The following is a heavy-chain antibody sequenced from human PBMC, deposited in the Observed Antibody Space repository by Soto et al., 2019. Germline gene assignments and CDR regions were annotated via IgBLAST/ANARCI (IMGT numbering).Heavy chain of an antibody. D-gene: IGHD1-26*01. J-gene: IGHJ4*02. CDR1: NFSISSGYY. V-gene: IGHV4-38-2*01. Sequence: SETLSLTCVVSNFSISSGYYWGWIRQSPGKGLEWIASIYRSGTTSYNPSLKSRVTISVDPSKNQFSLMLTAVTAADTAVYYCARTHSGSYYSVFNYWGRGSLVTV. CDR2: IYRSGTT. CDR3: ARTHSGSYYSVFNY.